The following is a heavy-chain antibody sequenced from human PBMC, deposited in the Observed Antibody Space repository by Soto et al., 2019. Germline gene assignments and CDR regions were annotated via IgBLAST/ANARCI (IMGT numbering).Heavy chain of an antibody. D-gene: IGHD3-22*01. CDR3: ARPHTYYYDSSGSLHDAFDL. Sequence: GESLKISCKASGYSFNSYWIGWVRQMPGKGLEWLGIFFLADSDARYSLSFQGQVTISADKSITTAYLQWGSLKASDTAIYYSARPHTYYYDSSGSLHDAFDLWGQGTLVTVSS. CDR2: FFLADSDA. V-gene: IGHV5-51*01. J-gene: IGHJ3*01. CDR1: GYSFNSYW.